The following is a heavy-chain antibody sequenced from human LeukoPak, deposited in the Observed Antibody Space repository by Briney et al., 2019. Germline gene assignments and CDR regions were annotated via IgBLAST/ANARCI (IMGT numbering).Heavy chain of an antibody. CDR3: AKAALRYQLLSSLDY. CDR1: GFTFSSYA. J-gene: IGHJ4*02. V-gene: IGHV3-23*01. Sequence: GGSLRLSCAASGFTFSSYAMNWARQAPGKGLEWVSAISGSGASTYYADSVKGRFTISRDNSKNTLYLQINSLRAEDTAIYYCAKAALRYQLLSSLDYWGQGTLVTVSS. CDR2: ISGSGAST. D-gene: IGHD2-2*01.